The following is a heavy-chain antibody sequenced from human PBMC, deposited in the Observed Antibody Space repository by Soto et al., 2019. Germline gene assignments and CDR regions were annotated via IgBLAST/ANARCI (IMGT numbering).Heavy chain of an antibody. CDR2: IVWDGSSR. D-gene: IGHD5-12*01. CDR3: AKESSDGYNYFDY. V-gene: IGHV3-43*01. J-gene: IGHJ4*02. CDR1: GFTFDDYT. Sequence: EVQLVESGGGVVQPGGSLRLSCAGSGFTFDDYTMHWVRQAPGKGLEWVSLIVWDGSSRKYADSVKGRFTISRDNSKTSLSLQMNSLRTEDTAFYYCAKESSDGYNYFDYWGQGTLVTVSS.